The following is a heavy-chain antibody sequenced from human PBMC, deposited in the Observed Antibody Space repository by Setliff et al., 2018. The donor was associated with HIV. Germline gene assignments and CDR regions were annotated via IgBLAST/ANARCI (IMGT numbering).Heavy chain of an antibody. D-gene: IGHD5-18*01. Sequence: GASVKVSCKASGYTFTDYYMHWVQQAPGKGLEWMGRVDPEDGETIYAQKFQGRVTITTDESTSTAYMELSSLRSEDTAVYYCARDLGYSYPHGLDYWGQGTLVTVSS. CDR3: ARDLGYSYPHGLDY. CDR1: GYTFTDYY. CDR2: VDPEDGET. V-gene: IGHV1-69-2*01. J-gene: IGHJ4*02.